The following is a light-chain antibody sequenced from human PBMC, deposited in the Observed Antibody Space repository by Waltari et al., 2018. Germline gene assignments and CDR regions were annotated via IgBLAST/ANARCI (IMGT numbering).Light chain of an antibody. CDR1: PSRVHRDGNTY. J-gene: IGKJ2*01. CDR3: MQTTQLPHT. Sequence: DIVLTQTPLSSPVTLGQPASISCRSSPSRVHRDGNTYFGWVHQRPGQPPRLLIYRISDPCSGGPDRFRGSGAGTDFTLANRRVEAEDVGIYYCMQTTQLPHTFGLGTKLEIK. CDR2: RIS. V-gene: IGKV2-24*01.